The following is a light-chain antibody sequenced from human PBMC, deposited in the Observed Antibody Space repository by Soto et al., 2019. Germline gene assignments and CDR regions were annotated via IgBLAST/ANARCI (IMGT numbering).Light chain of an antibody. CDR1: QSVSSSY. V-gene: IGKV3-20*01. Sequence: EIVLTQSPGTLSLSPGEIATLSCRASQSVSSSYLAWYQQKPGQAHRRLIYGAPSRATGIPDRFSGSGSGTDFTLTISRLEPEDFAVYYCQQYGSSPFGQGTRLEI. CDR2: GAP. CDR3: QQYGSSP. J-gene: IGKJ5*01.